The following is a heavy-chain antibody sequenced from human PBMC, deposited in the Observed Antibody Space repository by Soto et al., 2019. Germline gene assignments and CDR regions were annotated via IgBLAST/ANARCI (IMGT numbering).Heavy chain of an antibody. CDR1: GYTFTSYA. CDR2: INAGNGNT. J-gene: IGHJ6*02. Sequence: QVQLVQSGAEVKKPGASVKVSCKASGYTFTSYAVHWVRQAPGQRLEWMGWINAGNGNTKYSQKFQGRVTITRDTSSNTSYMELSSLRSEDTAVYYCARDSGGMDVWGQGTTVTVSS. V-gene: IGHV1-3*01. CDR3: ARDSGGMDV.